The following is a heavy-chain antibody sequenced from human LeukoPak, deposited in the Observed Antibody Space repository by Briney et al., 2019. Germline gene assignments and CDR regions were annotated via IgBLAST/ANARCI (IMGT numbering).Heavy chain of an antibody. V-gene: IGHV7-4-1*02. D-gene: IGHD3-16*02. CDR1: GYTFTGYY. CDR2: INTNTGNP. J-gene: IGHJ4*02. Sequence: ASVKVSCKASGYTFTGYYMHWVRQAPGQGLEWMGWINTNTGNPTYAQGFTGRFVFSLDTSVSTAYLQISSLKAEDTAVYYCARDTMPRGYDYVWGSYRYWSYWGQGTLVTVSS. CDR3: ARDTMPRGYDYVWGSYRYWSY.